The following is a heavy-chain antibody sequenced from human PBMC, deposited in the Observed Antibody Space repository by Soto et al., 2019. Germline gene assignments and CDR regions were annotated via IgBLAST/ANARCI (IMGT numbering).Heavy chain of an antibody. CDR2: ISSRSSYI. J-gene: IGHJ4*02. Sequence: LRLSCAASGFTFSSYSMNWVRQAPGKGLEWVSSISSRSSYIYYADSVKGRFTISRDNAKNSLFLQMNSLRAEDTAVYYCARGSDFWSGYFDYWGQGTLVTVSS. V-gene: IGHV3-21*01. D-gene: IGHD3-3*01. CDR1: GFTFSSYS. CDR3: ARGSDFWSGYFDY.